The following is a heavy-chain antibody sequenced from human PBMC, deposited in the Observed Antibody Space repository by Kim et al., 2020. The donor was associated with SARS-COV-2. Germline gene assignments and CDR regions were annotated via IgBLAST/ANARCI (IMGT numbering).Heavy chain of an antibody. D-gene: IGHD3-22*01. J-gene: IGHJ4*02. Sequence: AQNLRGRVTMTTDTSTSTAYVELRSLRSDDTAVYYCAREEGVSTDTLDYWGQGTLVTVSS. V-gene: IGHV1-18*01. CDR3: AREEGVSTDTLDY.